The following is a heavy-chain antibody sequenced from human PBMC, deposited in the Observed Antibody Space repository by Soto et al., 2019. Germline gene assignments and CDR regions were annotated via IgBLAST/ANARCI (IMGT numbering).Heavy chain of an antibody. V-gene: IGHV4-31*03. CDR2: IYYSGST. J-gene: IGHJ6*02. CDR1: GGSISSGGYY. Sequence: QVQLQESGPGLVKPSQTLSLTCTVSGGSISSGGYYWSWIRQHPGKGLEWIGYIYYSGSTYYNPSLKSRVTISVETSKNQFSLKLSSVTAADTAVYYCARADIVASPSRYYYYGMDVWGQGTTVTVSS. D-gene: IGHD2-15*01. CDR3: ARADIVASPSRYYYYGMDV.